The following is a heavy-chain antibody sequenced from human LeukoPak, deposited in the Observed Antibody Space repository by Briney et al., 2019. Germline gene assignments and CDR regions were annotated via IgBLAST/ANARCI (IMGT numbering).Heavy chain of an antibody. Sequence: RQAPGQXLEGRGWINTNTGNPTYAQGFTGRFVFSLDTSVSTAYLQISSLKAEDTAVYYCARPGIAVAGSGIDYWGQGTLVTVSS. CDR3: ARPGIAVAGSGIDY. V-gene: IGHV7-4-1*02. J-gene: IGHJ4*02. D-gene: IGHD6-19*01. CDR2: INTNTGNP.